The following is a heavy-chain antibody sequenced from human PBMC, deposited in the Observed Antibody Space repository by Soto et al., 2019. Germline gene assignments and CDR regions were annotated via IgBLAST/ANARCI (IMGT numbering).Heavy chain of an antibody. V-gene: IGHV3-48*02. CDR3: ARAPQLVAPAATGFDS. CDR1: GFPFSTYS. D-gene: IGHD2-2*01. Sequence: GGSLRLSCAASGFPFSTYSMSWVRQAPGKGLEWISYISASTLTTFYADSVKGRFTISRDTAQNSLYLQMNSLRDEDTAVYYCARAPQLVAPAATGFDSWGQGTLVTVSS. J-gene: IGHJ4*02. CDR2: ISASTLTT.